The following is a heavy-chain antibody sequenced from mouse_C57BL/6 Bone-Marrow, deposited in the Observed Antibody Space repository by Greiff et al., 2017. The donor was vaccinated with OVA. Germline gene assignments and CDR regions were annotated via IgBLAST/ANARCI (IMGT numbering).Heavy chain of an antibody. J-gene: IGHJ1*03. CDR1: GYTFTSYG. CDR3: ARGGYYYGSSLYWYFDV. CDR2: IYPRSGNT. V-gene: IGHV1-81*01. D-gene: IGHD1-1*01. Sequence: QVQLQQSGAELARPGASVKLSCKASGYTFTSYGISWVKRRTGQGLEWIGEIYPRSGNTYYNEKFKGKATLTADKSSSTAYMELRSLTSEDSAVYFCARGGYYYGSSLYWYFDVWGTGTTVTVSS.